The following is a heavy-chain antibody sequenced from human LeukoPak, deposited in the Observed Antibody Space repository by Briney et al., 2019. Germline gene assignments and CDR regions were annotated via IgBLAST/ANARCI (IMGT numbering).Heavy chain of an antibody. Sequence: PGGSLRLSCAASGFTFSNAWMSWVRQAPGKGLEWVANIKQDGSEKYYVDPVKGRFTISRDNAKNSLYLQMNSLRAEDTAVYYCARDLRIGWFDPWGQGTLVTVSS. CDR3: ARDLRIGWFDP. J-gene: IGHJ5*02. V-gene: IGHV3-7*03. D-gene: IGHD2-15*01. CDR1: GFTFSNAW. CDR2: IKQDGSEK.